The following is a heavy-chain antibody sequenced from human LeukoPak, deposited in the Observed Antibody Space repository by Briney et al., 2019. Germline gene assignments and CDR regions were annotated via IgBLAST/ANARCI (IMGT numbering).Heavy chain of an antibody. J-gene: IGHJ6*02. CDR3: ARVGSGDYYYYGMDV. Sequence: GASVKVPCKASGYTFTSYYMHWVRQAPGQGLEWMGIINPSGGSTSYAQKFQGRVTMTRDTSTSTVYMELSSLRSEDTAVYYCARVGSGDYYYYGMDVWGQGTTVTVSS. CDR2: INPSGGST. CDR1: GYTFTSYY. V-gene: IGHV1-46*01. D-gene: IGHD2-15*01.